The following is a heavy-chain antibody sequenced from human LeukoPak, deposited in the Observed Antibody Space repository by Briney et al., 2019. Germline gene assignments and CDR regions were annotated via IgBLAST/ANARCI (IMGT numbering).Heavy chain of an antibody. CDR1: GYTFTGYY. Sequence: GASVKVSCKASGYTFTGYYMHWERQAPGQGLEWMGRINPNSGSTNYAQKFQGRVTMTRDTSISTAYMELSRLRSDDTAVYYCAREMATIEFDYWGQGTLVTVSS. CDR3: AREMATIEFDY. D-gene: IGHD5-24*01. V-gene: IGHV1-2*06. J-gene: IGHJ4*02. CDR2: INPNSGST.